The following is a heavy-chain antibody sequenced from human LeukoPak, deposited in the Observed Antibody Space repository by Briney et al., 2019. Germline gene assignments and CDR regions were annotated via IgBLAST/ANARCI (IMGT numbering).Heavy chain of an antibody. D-gene: IGHD3-22*01. CDR2: ISYDGSNK. CDR1: GFTSSSYA. V-gene: IGHV3-30*04. J-gene: IGHJ4*02. CDR3: ARDDRITMTRAFDY. Sequence: PGGSLRLSCAASGFTSSSYAMHWVRQAPGKGLEWVAVISYDGSNKYYADSVKGRFTISRDNSKNTLYLQMNSLRAEDTAVYYCARDDRITMTRAFDYWGQGTLVTVSS.